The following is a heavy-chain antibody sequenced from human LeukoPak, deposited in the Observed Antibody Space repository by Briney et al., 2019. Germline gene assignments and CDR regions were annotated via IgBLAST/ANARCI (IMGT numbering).Heavy chain of an antibody. J-gene: IGHJ4*02. CDR2: IYPNSGGT. CDR3: ARVVGYGDYPFDY. D-gene: IGHD4-17*01. V-gene: IGHV1-2*02. Sequence: ASVRVSSKASGHTFSGHYIHWVRHAPGQGLEWMGWIYPNSGGTSYAQKFQGRVTISRDTSVQTAYMELRRLRSDDTAVYCCARVVGYGDYPFDYWGQGTLVTVSS. CDR1: GHTFSGHY.